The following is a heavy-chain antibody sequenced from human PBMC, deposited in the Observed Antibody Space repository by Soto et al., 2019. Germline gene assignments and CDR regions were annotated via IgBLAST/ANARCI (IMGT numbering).Heavy chain of an antibody. Sequence: GSLRLSCTTSGFTFGDHLMSWFRQAPGKGLEWVGFIGRKASGATTEYAASVQGRFTISRDDSKSIAYLQMNSLRTEDTAVYYCTRGFSSLIWGQGTLVTVSS. J-gene: IGHJ4*02. CDR2: IGRKASGATT. CDR3: TRGFSSLI. CDR1: GFTFGDHL. D-gene: IGHD6-6*01. V-gene: IGHV3-49*03.